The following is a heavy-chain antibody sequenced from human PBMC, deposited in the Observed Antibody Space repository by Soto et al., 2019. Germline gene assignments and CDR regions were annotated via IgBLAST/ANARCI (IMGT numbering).Heavy chain of an antibody. CDR2: INPSGGST. CDR1: GYTFTTYY. J-gene: IGHJ4*02. Sequence: ASVKLSCTASGYTFTTYYMHWVRQAPGQGREWMGIINPSGGSTSYAQKFQGRVTITADKSTSTAYMELSSLRSEDTAVYYCTSGYEGGEFDYWGQGTLVTVS. V-gene: IGHV1-46*03. CDR3: TSGYEGGEFDY. D-gene: IGHD5-12*01.